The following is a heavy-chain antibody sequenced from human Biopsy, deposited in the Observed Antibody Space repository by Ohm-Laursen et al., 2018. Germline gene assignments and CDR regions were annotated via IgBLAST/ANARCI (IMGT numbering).Heavy chain of an antibody. CDR1: GGSITSRTHY. CDR2: VYYSGTT. V-gene: IGHV4-39*01. CDR3: ARLDLSDFWSGYPNFFDR. D-gene: IGHD3-3*01. Sequence: TLSLTCTLSGGSITSRTHYWGWIRQTPGKGLEWIGTVYYSGTTYDNPSLKNRVIISVDTSKNQFSLSLKTVTAADTAVYYCARLDLSDFWSGYPNFFDRWGQGTLVTVSS. J-gene: IGHJ5*02.